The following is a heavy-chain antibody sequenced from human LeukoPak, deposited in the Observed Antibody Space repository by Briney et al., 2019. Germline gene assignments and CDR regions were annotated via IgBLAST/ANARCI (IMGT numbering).Heavy chain of an antibody. CDR1: GYTFTSYY. CDR2: INPSGGST. D-gene: IGHD6-6*01. V-gene: IGHV1-46*01. J-gene: IGHJ4*02. Sequence: ASVKVSCKASGYTFTSYYMHWVRQAPGQGLEWMGIINPSGGSTSYAQKFQGRVTMTRDMSTSTVYMELSSLRSEDTAAYYCARDLLSFEYSSSYFDYWGQGTLVTVSS. CDR3: ARDLLSFEYSSSYFDY.